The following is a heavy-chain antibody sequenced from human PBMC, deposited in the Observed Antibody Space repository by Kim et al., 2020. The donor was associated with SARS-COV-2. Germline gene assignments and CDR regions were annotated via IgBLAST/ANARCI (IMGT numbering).Heavy chain of an antibody. D-gene: IGHD3-3*02. V-gene: IGHV3-9*01. CDR3: TKDVLAGGADV. J-gene: IGHJ6*02. Sequence: GYADSVKGRFTTSIINAKNSLYLQMNSLRPEDTALYYCTKDVLAGGADVWGQGTAVIVSS.